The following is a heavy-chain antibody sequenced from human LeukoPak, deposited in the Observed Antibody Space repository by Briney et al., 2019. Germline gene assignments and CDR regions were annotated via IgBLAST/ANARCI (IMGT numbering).Heavy chain of an antibody. J-gene: IGHJ4*02. V-gene: IGHV3-48*01. Sequence: GGSLRLSCAASGFAFSNFNMNWVRQAPGKGLEWISYISGSGSTIYYAASVKGRFTISRDNAKNSLYLQMNSLRAEDTAVYFCASSGSYRLDYWGQGTLVTVSS. CDR2: ISGSGSTI. CDR3: ASSGSYRLDY. D-gene: IGHD1-26*01. CDR1: GFAFSNFN.